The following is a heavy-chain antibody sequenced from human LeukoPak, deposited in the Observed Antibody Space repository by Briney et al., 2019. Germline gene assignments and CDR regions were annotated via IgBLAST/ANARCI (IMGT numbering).Heavy chain of an antibody. CDR3: ARQKSRHGYFDY. V-gene: IGHV4-61*02. Sequence: SETLSLTCTVSGGSISSGSYYWSWIRQPAGKGLEWIGRIYTSGSTNYNPSLKSRVTISVDTSKNQFSLRLTSVTAADTAVYYCARQKSRHGYFDYWGQGTLVAASS. J-gene: IGHJ4*02. CDR2: IYTSGST. CDR1: GGSISSGSYY.